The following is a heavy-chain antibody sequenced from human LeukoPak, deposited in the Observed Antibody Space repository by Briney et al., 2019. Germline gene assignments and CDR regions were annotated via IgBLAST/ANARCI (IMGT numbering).Heavy chain of an antibody. D-gene: IGHD3-10*01. Sequence: ASVKVSCKASGYSFTSHYMHWVRQAPGQGLEWMGWINPNSDGTNYAQKFQGRVTMTRDTSISTAYMELSSLRSDDTAVYYCARWLVRGFIFSPFDYWGQGTLVTVSS. V-gene: IGHV1-2*02. CDR2: INPNSDGT. CDR1: GYSFTSHY. J-gene: IGHJ4*02. CDR3: ARWLVRGFIFSPFDY.